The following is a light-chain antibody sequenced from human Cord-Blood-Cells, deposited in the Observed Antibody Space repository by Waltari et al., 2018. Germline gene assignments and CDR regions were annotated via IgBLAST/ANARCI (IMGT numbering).Light chain of an antibody. CDR1: SSDDGGSNF. Sequence: QSALTQPRSVSGPPGQSVTLACTGTSSDDGGSNFSSWYQQHPAKAPKLMIYDVSKRPSGGPDRFSGSTSSNTASLPISGLQAEDEADYYCCSYAGSYTFVFGTGTKVTVL. V-gene: IGLV2-11*01. CDR3: CSYAGSYTFV. CDR2: DVS. J-gene: IGLJ1*01.